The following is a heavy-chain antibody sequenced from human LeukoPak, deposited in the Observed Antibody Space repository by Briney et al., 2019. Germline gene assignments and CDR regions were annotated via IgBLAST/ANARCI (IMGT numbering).Heavy chain of an antibody. V-gene: IGHV3-30*01. D-gene: IGHD6-6*01. Sequence: GGSLRLSCAASGFTFSSYAMHWVRQAPGKGLEWVAVISYDGSNKYYADSVKGRFTISRDNSKNTLYLQMNSLRAEDTAVYYCARSSPAARSKIMDYWGQGTLVTVSS. CDR1: GFTFSSYA. CDR3: ARSSPAARSKIMDY. CDR2: ISYDGSNK. J-gene: IGHJ4*02.